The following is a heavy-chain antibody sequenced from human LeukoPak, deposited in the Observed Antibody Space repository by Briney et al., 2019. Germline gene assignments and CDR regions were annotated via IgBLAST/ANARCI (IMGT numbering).Heavy chain of an antibody. CDR1: GFTFSDYY. D-gene: IGHD4-17*01. CDR2: IRYDGSNK. CDR3: AKGPYGDYYFDY. V-gene: IGHV3-30*02. Sequence: GGSLRLSCAASGFTFSDYYMSWVRQAPGKGLEWVAFIRYDGSNKYYADSVKGRFTISRDNSKNTLYLQMNSLRAEDTAVYYCAKGPYGDYYFDYWGQGTLVTVSS. J-gene: IGHJ4*02.